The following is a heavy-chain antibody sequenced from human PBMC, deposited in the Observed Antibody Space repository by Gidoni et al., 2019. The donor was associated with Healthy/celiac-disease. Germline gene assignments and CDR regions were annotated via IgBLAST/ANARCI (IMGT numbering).Heavy chain of an antibody. V-gene: IGHV1-69*04. CDR3: ARDLSSIGVGRGLGYFDY. CDR2: IIPSLGIA. Sequence: QLQLVHSGAEVKKPGSSVQVSCKASGGTFSSYTISWVRQAPGQGLEWMGRIIPSLGIANYAQKFQGRVTITADKSTSTAYMELSSLRSEDTAVYYCARDLSSIGVGRGLGYFDYWGQGTLVTVSS. CDR1: GGTFSSYT. D-gene: IGHD3-3*01. J-gene: IGHJ4*02.